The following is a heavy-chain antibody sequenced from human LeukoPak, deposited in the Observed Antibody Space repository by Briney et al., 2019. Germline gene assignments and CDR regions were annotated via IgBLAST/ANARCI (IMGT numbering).Heavy chain of an antibody. CDR2: ISYDGSNK. J-gene: IGHJ4*02. V-gene: IGHV3-30*04. CDR1: GFTFSSYA. CDR3: ARGTPSARPGEFDY. Sequence: PGGSLRLSCAASGFTFSSYAMHWVRQAPGKGLEWVAVISYDGSNKYYADSVKGRFTISRDNSKNTLYPQMNSLRAEDTAVYYCARGTPSARPGEFDYWGQGTLVTVSS. D-gene: IGHD2-15*01.